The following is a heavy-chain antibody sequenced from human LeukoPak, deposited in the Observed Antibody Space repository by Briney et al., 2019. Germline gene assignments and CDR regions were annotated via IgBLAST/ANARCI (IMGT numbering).Heavy chain of an antibody. CDR1: GFTFGDYT. D-gene: IGHD3-10*01. Sequence: GGSLRLSCTASGFTFGDYTMSWFRQAPGKGLEWVGFIRSKAYGGTTEYAASVKGRFIISRDDSKSIAYLQMNSLKAEDTAVYYCSRDPLGNYYISWFDPWGQGTLVTVSS. J-gene: IGHJ5*02. CDR3: SRDPLGNYYISWFDP. V-gene: IGHV3-49*03. CDR2: IRSKAYGGTT.